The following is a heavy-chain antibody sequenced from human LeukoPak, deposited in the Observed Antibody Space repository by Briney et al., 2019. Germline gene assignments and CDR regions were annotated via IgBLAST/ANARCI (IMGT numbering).Heavy chain of an antibody. Sequence: ASVKVSCKASGYTFTNYFIHWLRQAPGQGLEWMGIIDPSGGDTSFAQKFQGRITVTRDMSTSTVYMELSSLRSEDTAVYYCARVRGYSSSSRYLDSWGQGTLVTVSS. J-gene: IGHJ4*02. V-gene: IGHV1-46*01. CDR2: IDPSGGDT. CDR1: GYTFTNYF. D-gene: IGHD6-6*01. CDR3: ARVRGYSSSSRYLDS.